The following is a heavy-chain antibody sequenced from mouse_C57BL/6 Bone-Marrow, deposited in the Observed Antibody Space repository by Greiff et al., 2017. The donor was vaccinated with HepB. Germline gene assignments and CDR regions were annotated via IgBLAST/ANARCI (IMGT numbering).Heavy chain of an antibody. CDR2: IRNKANGYTT. J-gene: IGHJ4*01. D-gene: IGHD6-1*01. Sequence: EVKLMESGGGLVQPGGSLSLSCAASGFTFTDYYMSWVRQPPGKALEWLGFIRNKANGYTTEYSASVKGRFTISRDNSQSILYLQINALRAEDSATYYCASLSSYAMDYWGQGTSVTVSS. V-gene: IGHV7-3*01. CDR3: ASLSSYAMDY. CDR1: GFTFTDYY.